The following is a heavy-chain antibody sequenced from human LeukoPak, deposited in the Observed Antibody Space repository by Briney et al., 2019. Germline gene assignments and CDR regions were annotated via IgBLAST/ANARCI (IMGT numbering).Heavy chain of an antibody. CDR1: GYSISSGYF. CDR2: IYHSGST. Sequence: SETLSLTCTVSGYSISSGYFWGWIRQPPGKGLEWIGSIYHSGSTNYNPSLKSRVTISVDTSKNQFSLKLSSVTAADTAVHYCARGGSSWAPAEYFQHWGQGTLVTVSS. J-gene: IGHJ1*01. D-gene: IGHD6-13*01. CDR3: ARGGSSWAPAEYFQH. V-gene: IGHV4-38-2*02.